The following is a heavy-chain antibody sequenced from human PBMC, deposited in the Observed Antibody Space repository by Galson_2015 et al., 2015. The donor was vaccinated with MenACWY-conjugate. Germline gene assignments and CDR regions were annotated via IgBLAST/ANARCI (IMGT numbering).Heavy chain of an antibody. V-gene: IGHV3-7*03. Sequence: SLRLSCAASGFSLNKYWMSWVRQPPGKGLEWVANIKQDGSEKYYVDSVKGRFTISRDNAKNSMYLQMHSLRAKDTAVYYCARDPSESWFGETGDFWGQGTLVTVSS. D-gene: IGHD3-10*01. J-gene: IGHJ4*02. CDR1: GFSLNKYW. CDR3: ARDPSESWFGETGDF. CDR2: IKQDGSEK.